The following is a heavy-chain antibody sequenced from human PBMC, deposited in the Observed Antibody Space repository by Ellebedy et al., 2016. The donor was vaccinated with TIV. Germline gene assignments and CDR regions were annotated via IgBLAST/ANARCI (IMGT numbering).Heavy chain of an antibody. CDR2: IWYDGSNK. V-gene: IGHV3-33*08. CDR3: ARDIAARRLDY. D-gene: IGHD6-6*01. Sequence: GESLKISXAASGFTFSSYTMRWVRQAPGKGLEWVAVIWYDGSNKLYADSVQGRFTISRDNSRNTLSLQMDSLRAEDTAVYYCARDIAARRLDYWGQGALVTVSS. J-gene: IGHJ4*02. CDR1: GFTFSSYT.